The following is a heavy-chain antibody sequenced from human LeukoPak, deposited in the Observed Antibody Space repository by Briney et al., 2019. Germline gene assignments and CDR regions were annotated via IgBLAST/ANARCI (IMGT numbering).Heavy chain of an antibody. J-gene: IGHJ5*02. CDR1: GGSISSYY. CDR2: IYYSGST. V-gene: IGHV4-59*01. D-gene: IGHD3-9*01. Sequence: PSETLSLTCTVSGGSISSYYWSWIRQPPGKGLEWIGYIYYSGSTNYNPSLKSRVTISVDTSKNQFSLKLSSVTAADTAVYYCARVLRYFDWLAYNWFDPWGQGTLSPSPQ. CDR3: ARVLRYFDWLAYNWFDP.